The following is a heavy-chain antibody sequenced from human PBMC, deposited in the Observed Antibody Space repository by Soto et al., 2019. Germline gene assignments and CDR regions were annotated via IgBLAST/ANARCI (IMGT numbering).Heavy chain of an antibody. Sequence: SVKVSCKASGYTFTGYYMHWVRQAPGQGLEWMGWINPNSGGTNYAQKFQGRVTMTRDTSISTAYMELSRLRSDDTAVYYCARPERITFGGVIAWGQGTLVTVSS. CDR3: ARPERITFGGVIA. CDR2: INPNSGGT. CDR1: GYTFTGYY. V-gene: IGHV1-2*02. D-gene: IGHD3-16*02. J-gene: IGHJ5*02.